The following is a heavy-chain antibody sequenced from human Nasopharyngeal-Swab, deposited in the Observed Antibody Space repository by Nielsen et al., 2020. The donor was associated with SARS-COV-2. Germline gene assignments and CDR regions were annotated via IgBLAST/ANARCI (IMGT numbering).Heavy chain of an antibody. CDR2: ISGSSGSM. V-gene: IGHV3-48*01. CDR1: GFTFSSYT. CDR3: ARDLDWFDP. Sequence: GESLKISCATSGFTFSSYTMNWVRQAPGKGLEWVSTISGSSGSMHYADSVKGRFTISRDNAKDSLYLQMNSLRAEDTAVYYCARDLDWFDPWGQGTLVTVSS. D-gene: IGHD3-16*01. J-gene: IGHJ5*02.